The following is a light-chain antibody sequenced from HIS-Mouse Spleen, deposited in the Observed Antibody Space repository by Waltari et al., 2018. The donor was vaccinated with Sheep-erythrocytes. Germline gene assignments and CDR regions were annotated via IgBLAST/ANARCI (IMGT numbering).Light chain of an antibody. CDR1: SSNIGSNY. Sequence: QSVLTQPPSASGTPGQRVTIPCSGPSSNIGSNYVYWYQPRPGTAPKLLIYRNNQRPSGVPDRFSGSKSGTSASLAISGLRSEDEADYYCAAWDDSLSGWVFGGGTKLTVL. CDR2: RNN. J-gene: IGLJ3*02. V-gene: IGLV1-47*01. CDR3: AAWDDSLSGWV.